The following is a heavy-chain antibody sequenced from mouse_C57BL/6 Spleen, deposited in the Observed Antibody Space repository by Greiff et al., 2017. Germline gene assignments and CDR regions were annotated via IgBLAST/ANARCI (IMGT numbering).Heavy chain of an antibody. CDR2: IDPETGGT. V-gene: IGHV1-15*01. D-gene: IGHD2-3*01. J-gene: IGHJ2*01. Sequence: VQLQQSGAELVRPGASVTLSCKASGYTFTDYEMHWVKQTPVHGLEWIGAIDPETGGTAYNQKFKGKAILTADKSSSTAYMELRSLTSEDSAVXYCTRRWLLLTSYFDYWGQGPTLTVSS. CDR1: GYTFTDYE. CDR3: TRRWLLLTSYFDY.